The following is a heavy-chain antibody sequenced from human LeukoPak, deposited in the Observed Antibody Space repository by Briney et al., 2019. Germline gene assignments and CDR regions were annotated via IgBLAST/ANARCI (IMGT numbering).Heavy chain of an antibody. Sequence: PSETLSLTCTVSGGSISSYYWSWIRQPLGKGLEWIGYIYYSGSTNYNPSLKSRVTISVDTSKNQFSLKLSSVTAADTAVYHCARWSENSSSWYTYFDYWGQGTLVTVSS. CDR1: GGSISSYY. V-gene: IGHV4-59*01. CDR3: ARWSENSSSWYTYFDY. J-gene: IGHJ4*02. D-gene: IGHD6-13*01. CDR2: IYYSGST.